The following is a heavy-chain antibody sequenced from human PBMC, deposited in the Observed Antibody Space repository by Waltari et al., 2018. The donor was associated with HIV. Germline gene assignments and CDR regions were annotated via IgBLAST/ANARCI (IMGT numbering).Heavy chain of an antibody. CDR1: GYIFTTST. J-gene: IGHJ4*02. D-gene: IGHD2-2*01. CDR3: ARQGWCTSPSCYYVFDF. CDR2: INGGNGNT. Sequence: QVQVVQSGAEVTKPGASVLASCTASGYIFTTSTIHWVRPADGQRLEWMGWINGGNGNTKYAQKFQGRVTITRDTSASTAYMELSSLRSEDTAVYYCARQGWCTSPSCYYVFDFWGQGTLVTVSS. V-gene: IGHV1-3*01.